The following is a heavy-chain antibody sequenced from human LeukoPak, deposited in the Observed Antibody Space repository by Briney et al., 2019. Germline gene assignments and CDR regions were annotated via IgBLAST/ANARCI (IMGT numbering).Heavy chain of an antibody. CDR1: GYNFTSHW. Sequence: GESLKISCKGSGYNFTSHWIGWVRQMPGKGLEWMGIIYPGDSDTRYSPSFQGQVTISADKSTSTAYLQWSSLKASDTALYYCASLLGGYTYGYDYWGQGTLVTVSS. CDR3: ASLLGGYTYGYDY. CDR2: IYPGDSDT. V-gene: IGHV5-51*01. J-gene: IGHJ4*02. D-gene: IGHD5-18*01.